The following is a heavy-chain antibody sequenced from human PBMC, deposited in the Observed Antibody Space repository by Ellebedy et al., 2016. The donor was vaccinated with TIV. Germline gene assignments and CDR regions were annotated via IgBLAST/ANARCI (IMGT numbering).Heavy chain of an antibody. Sequence: PGGSLRLSCAASGSTFSTYRMTWVRQPPGKGLDWVSFFTSDSTTIYYADSVKGRFAISRDNARNSLFLQMNRLRAEDTAVYYCVRGRHKATARKPDFWGQGTLVTVSS. D-gene: IGHD6-13*01. CDR1: GSTFSTYR. J-gene: IGHJ4*02. CDR3: VRGRHKATARKPDF. V-gene: IGHV3-48*04. CDR2: FTSDSTTI.